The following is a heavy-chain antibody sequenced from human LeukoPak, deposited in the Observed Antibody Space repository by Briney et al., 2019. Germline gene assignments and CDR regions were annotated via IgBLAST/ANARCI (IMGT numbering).Heavy chain of an antibody. CDR2: ISAYNGNT. J-gene: IGHJ6*03. CDR3: ARKADCSSTSCKGYNYYYMDV. Sequence: GASVKVSCKASGYTFTSYGISWVRQAPGQRLEWMGWISAYNGNTNYAQKLQGRVTMTTDTSTSTAYMELRSLRSDDTAVYYCARKADCSSTSCKGYNYYYMDVWGKGTTVTVSS. CDR1: GYTFTSYG. D-gene: IGHD2-2*01. V-gene: IGHV1-18*01.